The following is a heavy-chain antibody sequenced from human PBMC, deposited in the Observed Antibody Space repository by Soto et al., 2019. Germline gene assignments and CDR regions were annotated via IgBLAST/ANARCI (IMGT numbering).Heavy chain of an antibody. D-gene: IGHD2-21*01. CDR2: IYYSGST. J-gene: IGHJ5*02. V-gene: IGHV4-39*01. CDR1: GGSISSSSYY. Sequence: PSETLSLTCTVSGGSISSSSYYWGWIRQPPGKGLEWIGSIYYSGSTYYNPSLKSRVTISVDTSKNQFSLKLSSVTAADTAVYYCARMGYCGGDCTNWFDPWGQGTLVTVSS. CDR3: ARMGYCGGDCTNWFDP.